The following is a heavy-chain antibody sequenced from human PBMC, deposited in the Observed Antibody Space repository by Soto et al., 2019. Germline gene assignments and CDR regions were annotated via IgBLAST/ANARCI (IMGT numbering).Heavy chain of an antibody. D-gene: IGHD6-13*01. V-gene: IGHV3-15*01. CDR2: IKSKTDGGTT. CDR3: TTRLAGLTWGLIDY. Sequence: GGSLRLSCAASGFTFSNAWMSWVRQAPGKGLEWVGRIKSKTDGGTTDYAAPVKGRFTISRDDSKNTLYLQMNSLRTEDTAVYYCTTRLAGLTWGLIDYWGQGTLVTVSS. CDR1: GFTFSNAW. J-gene: IGHJ4*02.